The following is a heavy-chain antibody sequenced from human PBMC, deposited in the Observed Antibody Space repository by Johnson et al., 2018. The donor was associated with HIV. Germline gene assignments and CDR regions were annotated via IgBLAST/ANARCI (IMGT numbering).Heavy chain of an antibody. CDR2: ISYDGSNK. J-gene: IGHJ3*02. V-gene: IGHV3-30*18. Sequence: QVQLVESGGGLVKPGGSLRLSCAASGFTFSSYGMHWVRQIPGKGLEWVAVISYDGSNKYYANSVKGRFTISRDNSKNKLYLQMNSLRAEDTALYYCAKRGTAMVLDAFDIWGQGTMVAVSS. D-gene: IGHD5-18*01. CDR3: AKRGTAMVLDAFDI. CDR1: GFTFSSYG.